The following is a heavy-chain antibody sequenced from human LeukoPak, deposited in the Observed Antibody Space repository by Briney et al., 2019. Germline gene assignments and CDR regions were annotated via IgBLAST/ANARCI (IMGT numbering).Heavy chain of an antibody. Sequence: PGGSLRLSCAASGFTFSSYSMNWVRQAPGKGLEWVSYISSSSSTIYYADSVKGRFAISRDNAKNSLYLQMNSLRAEDTAVYYCARGRPGYIGTGWFDPWGQGTLVTVSS. CDR1: GFTFSSYS. V-gene: IGHV3-48*04. CDR2: ISSSSSTI. D-gene: IGHD5-24*01. CDR3: ARGRPGYIGTGWFDP. J-gene: IGHJ5*02.